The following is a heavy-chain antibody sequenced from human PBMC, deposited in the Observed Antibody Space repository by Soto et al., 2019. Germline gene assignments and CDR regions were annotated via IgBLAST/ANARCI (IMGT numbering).Heavy chain of an antibody. Sequence: GGSLRLSCAASGFTFSRYGMHWVRQAPGKGLEWVAVISYDGSNKYYADSVKGRFTISRDNSKNTLYLQMNSLRAEDTAVYYCAKVRLLWFGEPPDYYYRMDVWGQGTTVTVSS. CDR2: ISYDGSNK. CDR1: GFTFSRYG. CDR3: AKVRLLWFGEPPDYYYRMDV. J-gene: IGHJ6*02. V-gene: IGHV3-30*18. D-gene: IGHD3-10*01.